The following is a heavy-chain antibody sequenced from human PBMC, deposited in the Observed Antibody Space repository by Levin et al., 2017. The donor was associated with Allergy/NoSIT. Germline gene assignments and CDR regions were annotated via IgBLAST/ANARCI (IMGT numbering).Heavy chain of an antibody. CDR2: ISYDGSNK. V-gene: IGHV3-30-3*01. CDR1: GFTFSSYA. D-gene: IGHD2/OR15-2a*01. J-gene: IGHJ6*02. CDR3: ARGGLSTPIYYDGMDG. Sequence: LSLTCAASGFTFSSYAMHWVRQAPGKGLEWVAVISYDGSNKYYADSVKGRFTISRDNSKNTLYLQMNSLRAEDTAVYYCARGGLSTPIYYDGMDGWGQGTTVTVSS.